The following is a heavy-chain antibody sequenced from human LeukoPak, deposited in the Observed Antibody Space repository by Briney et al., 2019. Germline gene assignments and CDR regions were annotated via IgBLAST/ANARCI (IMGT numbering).Heavy chain of an antibody. CDR2: IYYSGST. Sequence: PSETLSLTCTVSGGSISSSSYYWGWIRQPPGKGPEWIGSIYYSGSTYYNPSLKSRVTISVDTSKNQFSLKLSSVTAADTAVYYCARDCGGDCSSDYWGQGTMVTVSS. V-gene: IGHV4-39*02. D-gene: IGHD2-21*02. J-gene: IGHJ3*01. CDR1: GGSISSSSYY. CDR3: ARDCGGDCSSDY.